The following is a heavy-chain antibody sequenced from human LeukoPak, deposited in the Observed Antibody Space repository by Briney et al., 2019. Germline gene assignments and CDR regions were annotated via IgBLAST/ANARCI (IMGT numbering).Heavy chain of an antibody. CDR2: ISSSGSTI. D-gene: IGHD6-19*01. CDR3: ARDLAVAGNM. J-gene: IGHJ4*02. Sequence: GGSLRLSCAASGFTFSSYEMNWVRQAPGKGLEWVSYISSSGSTIYYADSVKGRFTISRDNAKNSLYLQMNSLRAEDTAVYYYARDLAVAGNMWGQGTLVTVSS. CDR1: GFTFSSYE. V-gene: IGHV3-48*03.